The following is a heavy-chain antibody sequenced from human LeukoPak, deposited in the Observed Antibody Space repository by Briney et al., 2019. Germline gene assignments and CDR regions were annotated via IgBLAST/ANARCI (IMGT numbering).Heavy chain of an antibody. CDR2: VHYSGNT. CDR1: GVSIGSYY. J-gene: IGHJ5*02. D-gene: IGHD5-18*01. CDR3: TSGYQTFDP. Sequence: PSETLSLTCAVSGVSIGSYYWNWVRQPPGKALEWIGYVHYSGNTNYNPSLKSRVSMSTDTSKNHFSLKLTSVTAADAAVYYCTSGYQTFDPWGQGTLVTVSS. V-gene: IGHV4-59*01.